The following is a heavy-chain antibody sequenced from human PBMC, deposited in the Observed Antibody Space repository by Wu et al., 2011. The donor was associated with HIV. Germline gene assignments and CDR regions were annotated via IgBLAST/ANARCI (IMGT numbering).Heavy chain of an antibody. V-gene: IGHV1-69*06. CDR1: GYTFTTYG. D-gene: IGHD2-21*01. CDR3: ARDFGGDGDS. Sequence: QVQLVQSGAEVKRPGASVKVSCKTSGYTFTTYGVSWVRQAPGQGLEWMGGIIPIFGTANYAQKFQGRVTITADKSTSTAYMELSSLRSEDTAMYYCARDFGGDGDSWGQGTLVTVSS. CDR2: IIPIFGTA. J-gene: IGHJ4*02.